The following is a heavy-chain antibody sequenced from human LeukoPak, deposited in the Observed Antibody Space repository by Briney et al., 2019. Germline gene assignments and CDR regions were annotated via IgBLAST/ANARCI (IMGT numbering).Heavy chain of an antibody. V-gene: IGHV4-31*03. CDR1: GGSISSGGYY. Sequence: SETLPLTCTVSGGSISSGGYYWSWVRQHPGKGLEWIGYIYYSGSTYYNPSLKSRVTISVDTSKNQFSLKLSSVTAADTAVYYCARGYSYGYVGYWGQGTLVTFSS. J-gene: IGHJ4*02. CDR3: ARGYSYGYVGY. CDR2: IYYSGST. D-gene: IGHD5-18*01.